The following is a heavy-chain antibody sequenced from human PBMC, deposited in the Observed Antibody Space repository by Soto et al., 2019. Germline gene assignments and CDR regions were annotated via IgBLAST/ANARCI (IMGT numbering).Heavy chain of an antibody. CDR3: AITYGMDV. Sequence: GGSLGVACSASGFTLRSYNMNWVRQAPGKGLEWVSSISSSSSYIYYADSVKGRFTISRDNAKNSLYLQMNSLRAEDTAVYYCAITYGMDVWGQGTTVTVSS. CDR1: GFTLRSYN. J-gene: IGHJ6*02. CDR2: ISSSSSYI. V-gene: IGHV3-21*01.